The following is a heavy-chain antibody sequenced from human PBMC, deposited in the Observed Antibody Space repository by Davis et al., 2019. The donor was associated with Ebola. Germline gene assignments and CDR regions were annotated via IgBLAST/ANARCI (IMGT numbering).Heavy chain of an antibody. CDR1: GFSFSSYS. Sequence: GGSLRLSCAASGFSFSSYSMNWVRQAPGKGLEWVAVISYDGSNKYYADSVKGRFTISRDNSKNTLYLQMNSLRAEDTAAYYCAREIDSSDDYWGQGTLVTVSS. D-gene: IGHD3-22*01. CDR3: AREIDSSDDY. J-gene: IGHJ4*02. CDR2: ISYDGSNK. V-gene: IGHV3-30*03.